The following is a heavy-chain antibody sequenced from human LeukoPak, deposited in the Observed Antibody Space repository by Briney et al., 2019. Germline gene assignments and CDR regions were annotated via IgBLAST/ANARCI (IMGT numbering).Heavy chain of an antibody. CDR2: IGHEGTNK. CDR1: GFTFSSYA. Sequence: GGSLRLSCAASGFTFSSYAMSWVRQVPGKGLAWVAFIGHEGTNKYFADSVKGRFTISRDNSKNTLYLQMNSLRTEDTAVYYCVKDGHWTFDFWGQGTLVTVSS. V-gene: IGHV3-30*02. J-gene: IGHJ4*02. D-gene: IGHD1-1*01. CDR3: VKDGHWTFDF.